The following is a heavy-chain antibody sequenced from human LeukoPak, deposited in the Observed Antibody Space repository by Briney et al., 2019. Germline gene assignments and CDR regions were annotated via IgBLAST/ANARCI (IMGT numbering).Heavy chain of an antibody. D-gene: IGHD3-22*01. Sequence: SVTVSCKASGGTFSSYAISWVRQAPGQGLEWMGGIIPIFGTANYAQKFQGRVTITADESTSTAYMELSSLRSEDTAVYYCARLKLQYYYDSSGRGGYFDYWGQGTLVTVSS. CDR3: ARLKLQYYYDSSGRGGYFDY. V-gene: IGHV1-69*13. CDR1: GGTFSSYA. CDR2: IIPIFGTA. J-gene: IGHJ4*02.